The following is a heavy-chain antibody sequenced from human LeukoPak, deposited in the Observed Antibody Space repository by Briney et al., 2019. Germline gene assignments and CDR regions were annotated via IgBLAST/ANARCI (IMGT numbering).Heavy chain of an antibody. CDR2: ISHSGST. V-gene: IGHV4-59*01. J-gene: IGHJ3*02. CDR1: GGSISSYY. CDR3: AREGTYDILTGYSTSFDSFDI. D-gene: IGHD3-9*01. Sequence: SSETLSLTCTVSGGSISSYYWSWIRQPAGKGLEWIGYISHSGSTNYSPSLESRVTISVDPSKNQFSLKVISVTAADAAVYYCAREGTYDILTGYSTSFDSFDIWGQGKMVTVSS.